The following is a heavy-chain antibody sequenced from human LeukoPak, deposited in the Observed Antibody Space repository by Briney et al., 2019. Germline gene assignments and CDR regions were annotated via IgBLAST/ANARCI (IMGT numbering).Heavy chain of an antibody. CDR2: ISSSGTTI. J-gene: IGHJ4*02. D-gene: IGHD3-10*01. CDR3: ARPTPRWFEELTPTIDY. Sequence: GRSLRLSCAASGFTFTSYAMDWVRQAPGGGLGWVSFISSSGTTIYYTDPVKGRFTISRDNAKNSLYLQMTSLRAEDTAVYFCARPTPRWFEELTPTIDYWGQGTLVTVSS. CDR1: GFTFTSYA. V-gene: IGHV3-48*03.